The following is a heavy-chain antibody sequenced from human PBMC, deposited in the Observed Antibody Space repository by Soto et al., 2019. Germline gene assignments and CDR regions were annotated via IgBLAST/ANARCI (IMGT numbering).Heavy chain of an antibody. Sequence: ESGGGLVQPGGSLRLSCAASGFTFSSYAMSWVRQAPGKGLEWVSAISGSGGSTYYADSVKGRFTISRDNSKNTLYLQMNRLRAEDTDVYYGAKEGVDGPDISGNPRGGAFDYWGQGTLVTVSS. J-gene: IGHJ4*02. CDR1: GFTFSSYA. D-gene: IGHD5-12*01. CDR2: ISGSGGST. V-gene: IGHV3-23*01. CDR3: AKEGVDGPDISGNPRGGAFDY.